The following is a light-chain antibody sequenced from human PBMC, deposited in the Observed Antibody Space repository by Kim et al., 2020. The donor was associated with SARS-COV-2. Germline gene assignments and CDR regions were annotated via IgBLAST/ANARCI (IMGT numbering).Light chain of an antibody. CDR2: DVS. V-gene: IGLV2-14*03. Sequence: QSALTQPASVSGSPGQSITISCTGTSGDIGYKNYVSWYQHHPGKVPKLLIYDVSKRPSGLSSRFSGSKSGNMASLTISGLQTDDESHYYCSSYTNRDTWVFGGWTKVTVL. CDR3: SSYTNRDTWV. CDR1: SGDIGYKNY. J-gene: IGLJ3*02.